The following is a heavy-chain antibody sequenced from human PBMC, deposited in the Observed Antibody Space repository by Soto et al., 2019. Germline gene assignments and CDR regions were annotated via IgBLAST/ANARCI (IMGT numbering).Heavy chain of an antibody. Sequence: GGSLRLSCAASGLTFSSYVMAWVRQAPGKGLEWVSTISGSGGRTYYADSVKGRFTISRDNSKNTLYLQMNSLRAEDTAVYYCAKGTTSSGWYDWGQGIPVTVSS. CDR1: GLTFSSYV. CDR2: ISGSGGRT. CDR3: AKGTTSSGWYD. J-gene: IGHJ4*02. D-gene: IGHD6-19*01. V-gene: IGHV3-23*01.